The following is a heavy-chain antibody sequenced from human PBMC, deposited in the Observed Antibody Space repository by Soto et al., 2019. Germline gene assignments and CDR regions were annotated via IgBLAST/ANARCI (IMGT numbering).Heavy chain of an antibody. Sequence: VSAISGSGGSTYYADSVKGRFTISRDNSKNTLYLQMNSLRAEDTAVYYCAKGKNYDFWSGYPGPYYFDYWGQGTLVTVSS. CDR2: ISGSGGST. D-gene: IGHD3-3*01. J-gene: IGHJ4*02. CDR3: AKGKNYDFWSGYPGPYYFDY. V-gene: IGHV3-23*01.